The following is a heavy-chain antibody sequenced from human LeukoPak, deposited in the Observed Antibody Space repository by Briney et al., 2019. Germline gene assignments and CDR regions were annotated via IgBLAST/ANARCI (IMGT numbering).Heavy chain of an antibody. CDR2: IYYSGST. CDR3: ATVYYRSSYDYWYFDL. V-gene: IGHV4-59*01. Sequence: SETLSLTCTVSGGSIRSFYWSWIRQPPGKGLEWIGNIYYSGSTNYNPSLKSRVTISVDTSKNQFSLKLSSVTAADTAVYYCATVYYRSSYDYWYFDLWGRGTLVTVPS. CDR1: GGSIRSFY. D-gene: IGHD6-13*01. J-gene: IGHJ2*01.